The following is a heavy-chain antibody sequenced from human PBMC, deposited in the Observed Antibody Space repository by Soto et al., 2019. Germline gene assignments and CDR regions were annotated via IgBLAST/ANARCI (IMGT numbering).Heavy chain of an antibody. CDR1: RFTFSSYA. V-gene: IGHV3-23*01. CDR3: AKDTVRYPDATFDC. Sequence: EVQLLESGGGLVQPGGSLRLSCAASRFTFSSYAMTWVRRAPGKGLEWVSSISGGGVSTYFADSVKGRFTISRDNSKNTVYLQMTSLRAEDTAVYYCAKDTVRYPDATFDCWGQGTLVTVSS. J-gene: IGHJ4*02. CDR2: ISGGGVST. D-gene: IGHD4-17*01.